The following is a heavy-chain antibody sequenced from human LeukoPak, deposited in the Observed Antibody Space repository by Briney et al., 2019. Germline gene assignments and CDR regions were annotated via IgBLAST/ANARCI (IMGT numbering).Heavy chain of an antibody. J-gene: IGHJ5*02. V-gene: IGHV5-51*01. CDR3: ARRASPYHYDSSGYYSFDP. CDR2: IYPGDSDT. Sequence: GEFLKISCKGSGYSFTSYWVGWVRQMPGKGLEWMGIIYPGDSDTRYSPSFQGQVTISADKSISTAYLQWSSLKASDTAMYYCARRASPYHYDSSGYYSFDPWGQGTLVTVSS. CDR1: GYSFTSYW. D-gene: IGHD3-22*01.